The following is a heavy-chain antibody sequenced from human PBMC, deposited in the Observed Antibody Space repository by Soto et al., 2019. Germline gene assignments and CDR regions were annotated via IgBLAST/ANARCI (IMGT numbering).Heavy chain of an antibody. J-gene: IGHJ6*02. CDR1: GGSMSGYY. Sequence: SETLSLTCTVSGGSMSGYYWSWIRLPPGKPMEWIGYVHDSWGAAYNPSLRSRVAISLDTSKSQFSLSLTSVSATDTAMYYCVRQGYGPLHDLVDVWGQGTTVTVSS. D-gene: IGHD5-18*01. V-gene: IGHV4-59*08. CDR3: VRQGYGPLHDLVDV. CDR2: VHDSWGA.